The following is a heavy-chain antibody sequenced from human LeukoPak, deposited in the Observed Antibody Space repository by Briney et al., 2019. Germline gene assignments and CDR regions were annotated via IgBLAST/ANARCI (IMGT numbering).Heavy chain of an antibody. CDR3: ARDGEGWKYQLSPFFDY. V-gene: IGHV3-30*19. CDR1: GFTFSSYG. Sequence: GGSLRLSRAASGFTFSSYGMHWVRQAPGKGLEWVAVISYDGSNKYYADSVKGRFTISRDNSKNTLYLQMNSLRAEDTAVYYCARDGEGWKYQLSPFFDYWGQGTLVTVSS. D-gene: IGHD2-2*01. CDR2: ISYDGSNK. J-gene: IGHJ4*02.